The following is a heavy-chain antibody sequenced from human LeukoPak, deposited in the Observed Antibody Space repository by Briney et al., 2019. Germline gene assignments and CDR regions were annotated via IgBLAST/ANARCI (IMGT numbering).Heavy chain of an antibody. Sequence: GGSLRLSCAASGFTFSSYDMHWVRQATGKGLEWVSAIGTAGDTYYPGSVKGRFTISRENAKNSLYLQMNSLRAGDTAVYYCARLSSWALRHFDYWGQGTLVTVSS. CDR3: ARLSSWALRHFDY. D-gene: IGHD1-26*01. CDR1: GFTFSSYD. J-gene: IGHJ4*02. CDR2: IGTAGDT. V-gene: IGHV3-13*01.